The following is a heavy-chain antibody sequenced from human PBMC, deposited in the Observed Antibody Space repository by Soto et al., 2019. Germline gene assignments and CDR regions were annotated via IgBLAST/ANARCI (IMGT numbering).Heavy chain of an antibody. CDR2: INHSGST. CDR3: ARVDGGSYYFHYYYGMDV. CDR1: GGSFSGYY. D-gene: IGHD1-26*01. J-gene: IGHJ6*02. V-gene: IGHV4-34*01. Sequence: SETLSLTCAVYGGSFSGYYWSWIRQPPGKGLEWIGEINHSGSTNYNPSLKSRVAISVDTSKNQFSLKLSSVTAADTAVYYCARVDGGSYYFHYYYGMDVWGQGTTVTVSS.